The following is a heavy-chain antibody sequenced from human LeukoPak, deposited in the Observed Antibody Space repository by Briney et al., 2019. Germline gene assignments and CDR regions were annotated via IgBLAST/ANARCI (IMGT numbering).Heavy chain of an antibody. CDR2: IIPIFGTA. D-gene: IGHD3-10*01. CDR1: GGTFSSYA. CDR3: ARNTETRWFGDSQRGGAFDI. J-gene: IGHJ3*02. Sequence: ASVKVSCKASGGTFSSYAISWVRQAPGQGLEWMGGIIPIFGTANYAQKFQGRVTITADESTSTAYMELSSLRSEDTAVYYCARNTETRWFGDSQRGGAFDIWGQGTMVTVSS. V-gene: IGHV1-69*13.